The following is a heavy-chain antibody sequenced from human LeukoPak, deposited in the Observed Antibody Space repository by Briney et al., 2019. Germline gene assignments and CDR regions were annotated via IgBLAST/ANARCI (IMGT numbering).Heavy chain of an antibody. CDR2: ISSSGSTI. CDR1: GFTFSSYE. CDR3: ARAGHVITMIVVLDAFDI. V-gene: IGHV3-48*03. Sequence: GGSLRLSCAASGFTFSSYEMNWVRQAPGKGLEWLSYISSSGSTIYYPDSVKGRFTISRDKANSSLYLQMNTLRAEDTAVYYCARAGHVITMIVVLDAFDIWGQGTMVTVSS. D-gene: IGHD3-22*01. J-gene: IGHJ3*02.